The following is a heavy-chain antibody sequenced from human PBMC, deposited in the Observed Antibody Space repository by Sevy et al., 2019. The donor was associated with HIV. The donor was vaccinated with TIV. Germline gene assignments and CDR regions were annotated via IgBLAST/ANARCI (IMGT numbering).Heavy chain of an antibody. V-gene: IGHV3-7*01. J-gene: IGHJ4*02. D-gene: IGHD3-22*01. CDR1: GFNLSPYW. CDR2: IKQDGNEK. Sequence: GGSLRLSCVASGFNLSPYWMTWVRQAPGNGLEWVANIKQDGNEKYYVDSVKGRFTVSRDNAKNALYLQMYSLRVEDTAVYFCASNTYHYDSNTYYPVYSGQGTRVTVSS. CDR3: ASNTYHYDSNTYYPVY.